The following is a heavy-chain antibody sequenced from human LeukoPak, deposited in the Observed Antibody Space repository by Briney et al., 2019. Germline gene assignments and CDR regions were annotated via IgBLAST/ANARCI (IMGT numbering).Heavy chain of an antibody. CDR2: ISGSGGST. D-gene: IGHD4/OR15-4a*01. V-gene: IGHV3-23*01. CDR3: ARRAGAYSHPYDY. Sequence: GGSLRLSCAASGFTFSSYAMSWVRQAPGKGLEWVSAISGSGGSTYYADSVKGRFTISRDNSKSTLYLQMNSLRAEDTAVYYCARRAGAYSHPYDYWGEGTPVTVSS. CDR1: GFTFSSYA. J-gene: IGHJ4*02.